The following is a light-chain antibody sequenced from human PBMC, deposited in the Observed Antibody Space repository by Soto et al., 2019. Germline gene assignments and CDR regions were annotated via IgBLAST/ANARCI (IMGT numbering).Light chain of an antibody. J-gene: IGKJ1*01. CDR3: QQYNSYSRT. CDR2: AAP. Sequence: DIQMTESPSTLSASVGDRVTITCLASQSISSWLAWYQQKPGKAPKLLIYAAPSLESGVPSRFSGSGSGTEFTLTISSLQPDDFATYYCQQYNSYSRTFGQGTKVDIK. CDR1: QSISSW. V-gene: IGKV1-5*01.